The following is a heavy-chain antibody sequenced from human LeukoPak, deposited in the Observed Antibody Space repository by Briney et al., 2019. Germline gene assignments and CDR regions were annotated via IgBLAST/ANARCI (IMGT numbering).Heavy chain of an antibody. CDR1: GDSVSSNSAA. Sequence: SQTLSLTCAISGDSVSSNSAAWNWIRQSPSRGLEWLGRTYYRYKWYNDYAVSVKSRITINPDTSKNQFSLQLNSVTPEDTAVYYCARDAPIAAAARGAFDIWGQGTMVTVSS. CDR3: ARDAPIAAAARGAFDI. D-gene: IGHD6-13*01. V-gene: IGHV6-1*01. CDR2: TYYRYKWYN. J-gene: IGHJ3*02.